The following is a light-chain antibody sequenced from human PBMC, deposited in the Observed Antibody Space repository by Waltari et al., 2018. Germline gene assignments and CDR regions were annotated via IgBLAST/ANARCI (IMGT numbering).Light chain of an antibody. CDR1: SSDVGIYDY. J-gene: IGLJ3*02. CDR3: GSYAGSKILL. V-gene: IGLV2-8*01. CDR2: AVT. Sequence: QSALTQPPSASGSPGQSVTISCTGTSSDVGIYDYVSWYQQRPGKAPKLILYAVTERPSGGPDRFAGSKSGNTASLTVFGLQTEDEGTYYCGSYAGSKILLFGGGTELTVL.